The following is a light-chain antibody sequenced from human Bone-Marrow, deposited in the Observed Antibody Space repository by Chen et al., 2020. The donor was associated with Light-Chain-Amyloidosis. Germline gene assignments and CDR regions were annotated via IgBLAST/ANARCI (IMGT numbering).Light chain of an antibody. CDR3: QSDKGSSQGV. V-gene: IGLV6-57*01. Sequence: NFMLTQPHSVSESPGKTVIISCTRSSGSIATNYVQWYQQRPGSSPTTVIYEDDQRPSGVPDRFSGAIDRSSNTASLSRSGVKTEDEDDYYGQSDKGSSQGVFGGGTKLTVL. J-gene: IGLJ3*02. CDR1: SGSIATNY. CDR2: EDD.